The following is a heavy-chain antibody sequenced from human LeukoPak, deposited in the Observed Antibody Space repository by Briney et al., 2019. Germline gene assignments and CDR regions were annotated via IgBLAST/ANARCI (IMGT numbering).Heavy chain of an antibody. J-gene: IGHJ6*03. CDR1: GFTFSDYY. V-gene: IGHV3-11*04. D-gene: IGHD4-17*01. CDR2: ISSSGSTI. Sequence: GEYLRLSCAASGFTFSDYYMSWIRQAPGKGLEWGSYISSSGSTIYYADSVKGRFTISRDNAKNSLYLQMNSLRAEDTAVYYCARETDYGDLYDYYYYMDVWGKGTTVTVSS. CDR3: ARETDYGDLYDYYYYMDV.